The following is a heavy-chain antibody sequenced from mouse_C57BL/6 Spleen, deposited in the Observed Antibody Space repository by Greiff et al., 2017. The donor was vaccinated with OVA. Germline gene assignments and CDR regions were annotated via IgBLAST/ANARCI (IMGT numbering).Heavy chain of an antibody. V-gene: IGHV1-55*01. CDR1: GYTFTSYW. CDR2: IYPGSGST. CDR3: AREGLIYYDYAAWFAY. D-gene: IGHD2-4*01. J-gene: IGHJ3*01. Sequence: QVQLQQPGAELVKPGASVKMSCKASGYTFTSYWITWVKQRPGQGLEWIGVIYPGSGSTNYNEKFKSKATLTVDTSSSTAYMQLSSLTSDDSAVYYCAREGLIYYDYAAWFAYWGQGTLVTVSA.